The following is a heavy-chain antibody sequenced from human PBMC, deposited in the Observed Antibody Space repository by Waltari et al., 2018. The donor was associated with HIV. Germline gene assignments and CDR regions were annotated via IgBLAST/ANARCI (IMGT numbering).Heavy chain of an antibody. CDR3: ARDQTSYGCGLDY. V-gene: IGHV3-7*01. Sequence: EVQLVESGGGLVQPGGSLRLSCAASGFTFSSYWMSWVRQAPGKGVEWVANIKQDGSEKYYVDSVKGRFTISRDNAKNSLYLQMNSLRAEDTAVYYCARDQTSYGCGLDYWGQGTLVTVSS. CDR2: IKQDGSEK. J-gene: IGHJ4*02. D-gene: IGHD3-10*01. CDR1: GFTFSSYW.